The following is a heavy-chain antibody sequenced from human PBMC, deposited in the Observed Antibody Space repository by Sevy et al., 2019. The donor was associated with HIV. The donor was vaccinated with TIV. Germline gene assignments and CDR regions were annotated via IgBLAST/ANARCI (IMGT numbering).Heavy chain of an antibody. Sequence: SENLSLTCTVSGGSISSYYWSWIRQPPGKGLEWIGYIYYSGSTNYNPSLKSRVTISVDTSKNQFSLKLSSVTAADTAVYYCARAIKKTGTTDYYYGMDVWGQGTTVTVSS. CDR2: IYYSGST. V-gene: IGHV4-59*01. J-gene: IGHJ6*02. CDR1: GGSISSYY. CDR3: ARAIKKTGTTDYYYGMDV. D-gene: IGHD1-7*01.